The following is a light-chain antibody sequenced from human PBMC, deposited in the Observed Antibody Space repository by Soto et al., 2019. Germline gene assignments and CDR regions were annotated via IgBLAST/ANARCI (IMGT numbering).Light chain of an antibody. CDR3: AAWDDSLNGWV. CDR2: SNN. V-gene: IGLV1-44*01. CDR1: STNIGSNT. J-gene: IGLJ3*02. Sequence: QSVLTQPPSASGTPGQRVTISCSGSSTNIGSNTVNWYQQFPGTAPKLLIYSNNQRPSGVPDRFSGSKSGTSASLAISGLQSEYEADYYCAAWDDSLNGWVFGGGTKLTVL.